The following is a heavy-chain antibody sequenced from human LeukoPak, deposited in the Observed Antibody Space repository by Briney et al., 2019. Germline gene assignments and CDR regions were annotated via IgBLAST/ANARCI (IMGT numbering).Heavy chain of an antibody. V-gene: IGHV3-30*03. CDR1: GFTFSSYG. J-gene: IGHJ4*02. CDR2: ISYDGSNK. CDR3: ARGPFDY. Sequence: GGSLRLSCAASGFTFSSYGMHWVRQAPGKGLEWVAVISYDGSNKYYADSVKGRFTISRDNSKNALYLQMNSLRAEDTAVYYCARGPFDYWGQGTLVTVSS.